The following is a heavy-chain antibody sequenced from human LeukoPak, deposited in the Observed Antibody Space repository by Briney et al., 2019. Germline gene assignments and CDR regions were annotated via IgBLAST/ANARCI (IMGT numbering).Heavy chain of an antibody. CDR3: ASIGYDSSGYYADY. D-gene: IGHD3-22*01. CDR1: GGSISSYY. V-gene: IGHV4-59*08. Sequence: SETLSLTCTVSGGSISSYYRSWIRQPPGKGLEWIGYIYYSGSTNYNPSLKSRVTISVDTSKNQFSLKLSSVTAADTAVYYCASIGYDSSGYYADYWGQGTLVTVSS. CDR2: IYYSGST. J-gene: IGHJ4*02.